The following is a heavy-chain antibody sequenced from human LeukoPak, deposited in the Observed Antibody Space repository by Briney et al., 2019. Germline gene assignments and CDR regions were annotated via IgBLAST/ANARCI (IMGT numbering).Heavy chain of an antibody. V-gene: IGHV4-61*02. D-gene: IGHD1-26*01. CDR3: ARELHSGSYYFDY. J-gene: IGHJ4*02. Sequence: SETLSLTCTVSGGSIRSGTYYWTWIRQAAGKGLEWVGRIYLSGSTTYNPSLKGRVTISADTSKNRFSLKLTAVTAADTAVYYCARELHSGSYYFDYWGQGTLVTVSS. CDR2: IYLSGST. CDR1: GGSIRSGTYY.